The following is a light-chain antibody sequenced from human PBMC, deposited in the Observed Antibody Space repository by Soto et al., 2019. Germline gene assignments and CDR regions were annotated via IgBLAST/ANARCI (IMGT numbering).Light chain of an antibody. Sequence: EIVMTRSPATVSVSPVERATLSCMASQSVSSNLAWYHQKPGQAPRLRIYGASTRATGIAARFSGRASGIEFTLTISSVESEEIAVYYCHQYNNWPPWTFGQGTKV. CDR1: QSVSSN. V-gene: IGKV3-15*01. CDR2: GAS. CDR3: HQYNNWPPWT. J-gene: IGKJ1*01.